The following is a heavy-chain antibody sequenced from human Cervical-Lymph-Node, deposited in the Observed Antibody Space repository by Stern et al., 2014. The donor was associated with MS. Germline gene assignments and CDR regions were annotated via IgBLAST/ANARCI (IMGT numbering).Heavy chain of an antibody. CDR1: GFTFSTHG. Sequence: VQLVESGGGVVQPGTSLRLSCAAFGFTFSTHGMHWVRQAPGKGLEWVAVIWYDGSNEAYASSVKGRVTISRDNSKNMLYLQMNSLRAEDTAVYYCVAYASGANISFWGQGTLVTVSS. V-gene: IGHV3-33*01. CDR2: IWYDGSNE. CDR3: VAYASGANISF. D-gene: IGHD2-2*01. J-gene: IGHJ4*02.